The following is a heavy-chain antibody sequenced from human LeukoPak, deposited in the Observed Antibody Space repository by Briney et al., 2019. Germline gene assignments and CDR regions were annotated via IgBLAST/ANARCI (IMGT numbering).Heavy chain of an antibody. Sequence: SETLSLTCTVSGGSISSSSYYWGWIRQPPGKGLEWIGYIYYSGSTNYNPSLKSRVTISVDTSKNQFSLKLSSVTAADTAVYYCARHHNGPTDYWGQGTLVTVSS. V-gene: IGHV4-61*05. CDR2: IYYSGST. CDR3: ARHHNGPTDY. J-gene: IGHJ4*02. D-gene: IGHD2-8*01. CDR1: GGSISSSSYY.